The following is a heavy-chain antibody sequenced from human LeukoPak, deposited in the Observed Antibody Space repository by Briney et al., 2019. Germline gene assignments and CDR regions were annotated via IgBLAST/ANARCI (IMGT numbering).Heavy chain of an antibody. CDR3: AREDFSRENFDY. CDR1: GYTFTGYY. V-gene: IGHV1-2*02. J-gene: IGHJ4*02. D-gene: IGHD3/OR15-3a*01. Sequence: ASVKVSCKASGYTFTGYYMHWVRQAPGQGLEWMGWINPNNGGTNYAQKFQGRVIMTRDTSISTAYMELSRLRSDDTAVYYYAREDFSRENFDYWGQGTLVTVSS. CDR2: INPNNGGT.